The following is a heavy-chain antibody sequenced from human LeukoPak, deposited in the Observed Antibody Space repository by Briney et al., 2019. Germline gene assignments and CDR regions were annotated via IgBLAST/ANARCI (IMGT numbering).Heavy chain of an antibody. CDR3: ATVPSTRNIRFDP. CDR2: IYYSGST. D-gene: IGHD2-2*01. CDR1: GGSISSYY. V-gene: IGHV4-59*01. Sequence: SETLSLTCTVSGGSISSYYWSWIRQPPGKGLEWIGYIYYSGSTNYNPSLKSRVTISVDTSKNQFSLKLSSVTAADTAVYYCATVPSTRNIRFDPWGQGILVTVSS. J-gene: IGHJ5*02.